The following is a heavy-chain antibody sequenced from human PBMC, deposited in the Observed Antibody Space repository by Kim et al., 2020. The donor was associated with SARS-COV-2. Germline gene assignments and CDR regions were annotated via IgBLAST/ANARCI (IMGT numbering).Heavy chain of an antibody. CDR3: ARDLEAFLELWLLVDY. Sequence: GGSLRLSCAASGFTFSSYAMHWVRQAPGKGLEGVAVISYDGSNKYYADSVKGRFTISRDNSKNTLYLQMNSLRAEDTAVYYCARDLEAFLELWLLVDYWGQGTLVTVSS. J-gene: IGHJ4*02. CDR1: GFTFSSYA. CDR2: ISYDGSNK. V-gene: IGHV3-30-3*01. D-gene: IGHD1-7*01.